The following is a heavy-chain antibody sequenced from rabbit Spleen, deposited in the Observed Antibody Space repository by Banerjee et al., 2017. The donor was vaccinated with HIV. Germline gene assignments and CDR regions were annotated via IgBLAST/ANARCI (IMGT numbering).Heavy chain of an antibody. V-gene: IGHV1S40*01. CDR2: IYPGSSGST. CDR3: ARDTGTSFSSYGMDL. CDR1: GFSFSSIYY. Sequence: QSLEESGGGLVKPGASLTLTCTTSGFSFSSIYYMCWVRQAPGKGLEWIGCIYPGSSGSTYYASWAKGRFTISKASSTTVTLQMTSLTAADTATYFCARDTGTSFSSYGMDLWGPGTLVTV. D-gene: IGHD8-1*01. J-gene: IGHJ6*01.